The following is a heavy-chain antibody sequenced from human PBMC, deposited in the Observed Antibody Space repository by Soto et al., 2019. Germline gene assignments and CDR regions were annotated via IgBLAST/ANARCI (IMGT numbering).Heavy chain of an antibody. V-gene: IGHV4-39*01. J-gene: IGHJ3*02. CDR2: IYYSGST. CDR3: ARHVGGKRALDI. Sequence: QLQLQESGPGLVKPSETLSLTCTVSGGSISSSSYYWGWIRQPPGKGLEWIGSIYYSGSTYYNPSLKSRVTISVDTSKNQFSLKLSSVTAADTAVYYCARHVGGKRALDIRGQGTMVTVSS. CDR1: GGSISSSSYY. D-gene: IGHD2-15*01.